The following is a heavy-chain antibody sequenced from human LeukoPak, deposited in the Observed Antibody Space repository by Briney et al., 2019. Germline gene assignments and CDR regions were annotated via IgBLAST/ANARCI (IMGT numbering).Heavy chain of an antibody. CDR3: AREVGFTGITDAFDI. CDR1: GDSVSSNSGA. D-gene: IGHD1-7*01. Sequence: SQTLSLTCALSGDSVSSNSGAWNWIRQSPSSGLEWLGRTYYRSKWDDDYAVSVKSRITINPDTSKNQFYLQLTSVTPDDTAVYFCAREVGFTGITDAFDIWGQGTMVTVSS. J-gene: IGHJ3*02. CDR2: TYYRSKWDD. V-gene: IGHV6-1*01.